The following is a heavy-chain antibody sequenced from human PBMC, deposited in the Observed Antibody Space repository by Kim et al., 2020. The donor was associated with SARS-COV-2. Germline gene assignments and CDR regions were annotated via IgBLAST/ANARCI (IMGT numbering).Heavy chain of an antibody. CDR1: GGSISSSSYY. CDR3: ARRPYYYDRGGWFDP. D-gene: IGHD3-22*01. J-gene: IGHJ5*02. Sequence: SETLSLTCTVSGGSISSSSYYWGWIRQPPGKGLEWIGSIYYSGSTYYNPSLKSRVTISVDTSKNQFSLKLSSVTAADTAVYYCARRPYYYDRGGWFDPWGQGTLVTVSS. V-gene: IGHV4-39*01. CDR2: IYYSGST.